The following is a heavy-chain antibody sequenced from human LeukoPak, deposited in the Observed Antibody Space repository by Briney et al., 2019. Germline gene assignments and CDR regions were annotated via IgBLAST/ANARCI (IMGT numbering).Heavy chain of an antibody. CDR1: GFTFSSYG. V-gene: IGHV3-33*01. CDR2: IWYDGSNK. CDR3: ASGSGWYVAFDY. Sequence: GRSLRLSCAASGFTFSSYGMHWVRQAPGKGLEWVAVIWYDGSNKYYADSVKGRFTISRDNSKNTLYLQMNSLRAEDTAVYYCASGSGWYVAFDYWGQGILVTVSS. D-gene: IGHD6-19*01. J-gene: IGHJ4*02.